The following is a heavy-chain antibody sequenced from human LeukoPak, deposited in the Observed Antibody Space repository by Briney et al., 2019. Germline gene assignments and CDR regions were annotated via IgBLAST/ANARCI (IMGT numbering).Heavy chain of an antibody. V-gene: IGHV5-51*01. CDR2: IYPGDSDT. D-gene: IGHD2-15*01. Sequence: GESLKISCKGSGYSFTSYWIGWVRQMPGKGLERMGIIYPGDSDTRYSPSFQGQVTISADKSISTAYLQWSSLKASDTAMYYCARLGTVVAATPNWFDPWGQGTLVTVSS. J-gene: IGHJ5*02. CDR3: ARLGTVVAATPNWFDP. CDR1: GYSFTSYW.